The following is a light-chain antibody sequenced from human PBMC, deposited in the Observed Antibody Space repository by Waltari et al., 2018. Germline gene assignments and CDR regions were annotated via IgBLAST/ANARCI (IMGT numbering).Light chain of an antibody. V-gene: IGLV3-21*01. Sequence: SYVLTQTPSVSVAPGQTANIVCWGDNIETSGVHWYQPRPGQAPVLVMFDDSDRPSGIPERFSGSNSGNSATLTISRVEAGDEADYYCQVWDSDSALWVFGGGTKVTVL. J-gene: IGLJ3*02. CDR2: DDS. CDR1: NIETSG. CDR3: QVWDSDSALWV.